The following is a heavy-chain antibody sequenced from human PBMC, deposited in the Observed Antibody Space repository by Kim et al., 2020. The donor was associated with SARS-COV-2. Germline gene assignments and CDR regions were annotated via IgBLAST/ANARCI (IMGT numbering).Heavy chain of an antibody. CDR3: ARGAASFDY. D-gene: IGHD1-26*01. Sequence: TNSTPSLKSRVTMSVDTSKNQVSLMLSSVTDAGTAVYYCARGAASFDYWGQGTLVTVSS. J-gene: IGHJ4*02. CDR2: T. V-gene: IGHV4-4*07.